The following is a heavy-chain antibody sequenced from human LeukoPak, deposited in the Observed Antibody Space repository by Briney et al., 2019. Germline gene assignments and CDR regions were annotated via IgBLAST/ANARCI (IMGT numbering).Heavy chain of an antibody. CDR2: IIPILGIA. Sequence: SVKVSCKASGGTFSSYAICWVRQAPGQGLEWMGRIIPILGIANYAQKFQGRVTITADKSTSTAYMELSSLRSEDTAVYYCARISENYYADWGQGTLVTVSS. D-gene: IGHD3-10*01. CDR1: GGTFSSYA. V-gene: IGHV1-69*04. CDR3: ARISENYYAD. J-gene: IGHJ1*01.